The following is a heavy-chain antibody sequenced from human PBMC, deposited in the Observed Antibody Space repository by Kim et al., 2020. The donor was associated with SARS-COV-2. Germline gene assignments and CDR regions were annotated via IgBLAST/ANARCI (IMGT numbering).Heavy chain of an antibody. Sequence: DGETTDYAAPGKGRFTISRDDSKNTLYLQMNSLKTEDTAVYYCTTDPEVPWGQGTLVTVSS. CDR3: TTDPEVP. CDR2: DGETT. V-gene: IGHV3-15*01. J-gene: IGHJ5*02.